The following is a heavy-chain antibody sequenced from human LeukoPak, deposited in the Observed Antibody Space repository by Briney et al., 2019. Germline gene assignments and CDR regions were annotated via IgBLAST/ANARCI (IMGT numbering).Heavy chain of an antibody. V-gene: IGHV1-3*04. D-gene: IGHD3-9*01. Sequence: ASVKVSCKASGYTFTSYAMNWVRQATGQRLEWMGRINTGNGNTKYSQKFQGRVTITRDTSASTAYMELSSLRSEDTAVYYCARGGRRYFDYFDYWGQGTLVTVSS. CDR1: GYTFTSYA. CDR2: INTGNGNT. J-gene: IGHJ4*02. CDR3: ARGGRRYFDYFDY.